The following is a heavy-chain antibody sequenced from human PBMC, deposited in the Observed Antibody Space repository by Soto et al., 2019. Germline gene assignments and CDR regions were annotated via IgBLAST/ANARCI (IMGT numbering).Heavy chain of an antibody. CDR1: GGSIGSTSHY. CDR3: GRHGMRGSGWGSIGWYFDF. V-gene: IGHV4-39*01. CDR2: IYYSGNT. D-gene: IGHD6-19*01. Sequence: QLQLQESGPGLVKPSETLSLTCTVSGGSIGSTSHYWGWVRQPPGKGPECIGSIYYSGNTYDNPSLMRRVTISVDKYKNLFSLSLRSLTAADKAVYYCGRHGMRGSGWGSIGWYFDFWGRGWLVTVSS. J-gene: IGHJ2*01.